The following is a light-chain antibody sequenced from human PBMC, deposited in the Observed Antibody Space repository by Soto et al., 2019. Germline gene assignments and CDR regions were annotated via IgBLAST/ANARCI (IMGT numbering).Light chain of an antibody. J-gene: IGKJ1*01. CDR2: AAS. Sequence: IQLTQSPSSLSASVGDRVTITCRASQGISSYLAWYQQKPGKAPKLLIYAASTLQSGVPSRFSGSGSGTDFTLTISSLQPEDFPTYYCQQLNSYPWTFGQGTKVEIK. CDR1: QGISSY. V-gene: IGKV1-9*01. CDR3: QQLNSYPWT.